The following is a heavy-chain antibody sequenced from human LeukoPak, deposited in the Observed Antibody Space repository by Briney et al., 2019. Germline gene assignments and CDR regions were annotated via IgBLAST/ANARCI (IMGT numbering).Heavy chain of an antibody. J-gene: IGHJ5*02. CDR2: ISSSSSYI. CDR3: ARDLRVRDPGFDP. D-gene: IGHD3-10*01. CDR1: GFTFSSYS. V-gene: IGHV3-21*01. Sequence: GGSLRLSCAASGFTFSSYSMNWVRQAPGKGLEWVSSISSSSSYIYYADSVKGRFTISRDNAKNSLYLQMNSLRAEDTAVYHCARDLRVRDPGFDPWGQGTLVTVSS.